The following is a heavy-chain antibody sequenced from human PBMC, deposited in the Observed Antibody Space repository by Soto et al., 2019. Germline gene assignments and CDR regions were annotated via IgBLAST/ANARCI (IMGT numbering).Heavy chain of an antibody. V-gene: IGHV1-69*13. J-gene: IGHJ6*02. D-gene: IGHD4-17*01. Sequence: GASVKVSCKASGYTFTSYDINWVRQATGQGLEWMGGIIPICGKANYAQKFQGRVTITADESTSTAYMELSSLRSEDTAVYYCATGDYGDYDYYYGMDVWGQGTTVTVSS. CDR2: IIPICGKA. CDR1: GYTFTSYD. CDR3: ATGDYGDYDYYYGMDV.